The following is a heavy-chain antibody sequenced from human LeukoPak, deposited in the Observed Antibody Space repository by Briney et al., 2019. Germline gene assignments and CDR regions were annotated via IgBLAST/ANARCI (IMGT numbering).Heavy chain of an antibody. Sequence: EWMGXXIPIFGIANYAQKFQGRVTITADKSTSTAYMELSSLRSEDTAVYYCARGGVRYDSSGYSFDYWGQGTLVTVSS. J-gene: IGHJ4*02. V-gene: IGHV1-69*04. CDR3: ARGGVRYDSSGYSFDY. D-gene: IGHD3-22*01. CDR2: XIPIFGIA.